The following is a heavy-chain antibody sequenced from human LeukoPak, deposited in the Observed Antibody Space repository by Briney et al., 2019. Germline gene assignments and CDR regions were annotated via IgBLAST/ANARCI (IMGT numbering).Heavy chain of an antibody. J-gene: IGHJ4*02. V-gene: IGHV4-4*07. D-gene: IGHD3-9*01. CDR1: GGSISSYY. Sequence: PSETLSLTCTVSGGSISSYYWSWIRQPAGKGLEWIGRIYTSGSTNYNPSLKSRVTMSVDTSKNQFSLKLSSVTAADTAVYYCARVAYDILTGYYFDYWGQGTLVTVSS. CDR3: ARVAYDILTGYYFDY. CDR2: IYTSGST.